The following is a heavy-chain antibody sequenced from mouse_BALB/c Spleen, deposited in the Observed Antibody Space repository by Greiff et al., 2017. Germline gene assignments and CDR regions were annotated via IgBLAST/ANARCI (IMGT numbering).Heavy chain of an antibody. Sequence: DVKLVESGPGLVKPSQSLSLTCSVTGYSITSGYYWYWIRQFPGNKLEWMGYISYDGSNNYNPSLKNRISITRDTSKNQFFLKLNSVTTEDTATYYCASGGDSLAGTDYWGQGTTLTVSS. V-gene: IGHV3-6*02. CDR2: ISYDGSN. D-gene: IGHD3-3*01. J-gene: IGHJ2*01. CDR3: ASGGDSLAGTDY. CDR1: GYSITSGYY.